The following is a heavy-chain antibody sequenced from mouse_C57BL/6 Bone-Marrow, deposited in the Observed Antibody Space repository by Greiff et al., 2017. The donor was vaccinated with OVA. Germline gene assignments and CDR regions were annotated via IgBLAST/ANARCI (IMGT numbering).Heavy chain of an antibody. V-gene: IGHV5-15*01. J-gene: IGHJ4*01. CDR2: ISNLAYSI. CDR3: ARHEHYGSSPYAMDY. CDR1: GFTFSDYG. Sequence: EVQGVESGGGLVQPGGSLKLSCAASGFTFSDYGMAWVRQAPRKGPEWVAFISNLAYSIYYADTVTGRFTISRENAKNTLYLEMSSLRSEDTAMYYCARHEHYGSSPYAMDYWGQGTSVTVSS. D-gene: IGHD1-1*01.